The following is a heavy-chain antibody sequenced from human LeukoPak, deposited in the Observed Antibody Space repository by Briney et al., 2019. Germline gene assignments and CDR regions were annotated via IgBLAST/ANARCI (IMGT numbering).Heavy chain of an antibody. CDR3: ATGTDSSGYYPFDY. CDR2: IWFDGGKI. CDR1: GFPFSSYV. V-gene: IGHV3-33*03. D-gene: IGHD3-22*01. J-gene: IGHJ4*02. Sequence: GMSLRLSCAASGFPFSSYVMHWLPQAPGKGLEWVAVIWFDGGKIYYADSVKGRFTISRDNSKNTLDLQMNSLRAEDRAIYYCATGTDSSGYYPFDYWGQGTLVTVSS.